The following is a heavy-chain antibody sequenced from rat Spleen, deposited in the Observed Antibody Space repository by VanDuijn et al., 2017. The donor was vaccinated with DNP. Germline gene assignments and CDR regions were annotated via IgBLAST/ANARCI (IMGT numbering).Heavy chain of an antibody. Sequence: QVQLKESGPGLVQPSQTLSLTCTVSGFSLNSYHVHWVRQSSGKGLEWMGVMWSGGRSEYNSALKSRLSISRDTSKSQVFLKINSLQTEDIGTYYCVRGNNGGYDYWGQGVMVTVSS. J-gene: IGHJ2*01. CDR2: MWSGGRS. V-gene: IGHV2-30*01. CDR1: GFSLNSYH. D-gene: IGHD1-11*01. CDR3: VRGNNGGYDY.